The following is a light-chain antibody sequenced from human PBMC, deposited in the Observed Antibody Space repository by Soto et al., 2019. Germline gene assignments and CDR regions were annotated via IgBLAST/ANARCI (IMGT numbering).Light chain of an antibody. CDR2: GAS. J-gene: IGKJ5*01. CDR3: QQYAHPPIP. Sequence: EIVLTQSPGTLSLSPGERAILSCRASQTVSKTYLAWYQQKPGQAPRLLIHGASSRDTGIPDRFSGSGSGTDFSLTISRLEPEDVAVYSWQQYAHPPIPFGQGTRLEI. V-gene: IGKV3-20*01. CDR1: QTVSKTY.